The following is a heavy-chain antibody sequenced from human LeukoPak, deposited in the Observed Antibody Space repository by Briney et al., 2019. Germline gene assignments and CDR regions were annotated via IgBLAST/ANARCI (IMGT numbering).Heavy chain of an antibody. J-gene: IGHJ4*02. CDR3: AIGGYYDSMDY. V-gene: IGHV1-69*13. CDR1: GGTFSSYA. CDR2: IIPIFGPA. Sequence: ASVKVSCKASGGTFSSYAISWVRQAPGQGLEWMGGIIPIFGPANYAQKFQGRVTITADESTSTAYMELSSLRSEDTAVYYCAIGGYYDSMDYCGQGTLVTVSS. D-gene: IGHD3-22*01.